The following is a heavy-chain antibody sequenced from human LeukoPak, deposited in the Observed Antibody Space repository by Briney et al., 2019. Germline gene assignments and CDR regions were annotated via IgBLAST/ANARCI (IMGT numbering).Heavy chain of an antibody. D-gene: IGHD6-19*01. CDR3: ARDPGIAVAPGAFDI. V-gene: IGHV1-69*13. CDR2: IIPVFGTA. CDR1: GGTFSSYA. J-gene: IGHJ3*02. Sequence: SVKVSCKASGGTFSSYAISWVRQAPGQGLEWMGGIIPVFGTANYAQKFQGRVTITADESTSTAYMELSSLRSEDTAVYYCARDPGIAVAPGAFDIWGQGTMVTVSS.